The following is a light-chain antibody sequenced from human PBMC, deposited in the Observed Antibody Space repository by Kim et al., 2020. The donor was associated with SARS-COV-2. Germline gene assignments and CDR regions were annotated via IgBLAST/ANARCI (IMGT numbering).Light chain of an antibody. CDR3: QQTYSASRT. CDR1: QDISRY. J-gene: IGKJ1*01. Sequence: DIQMTQSPSSLFASVGDRVTITCRASQDISRYLNWYQQKPGKAPKLLIYTASSLQSGVPSRFTGSGSDTDFTLTISSLQPEDFATYYCQQTYSASRTFGQGTKVDIK. V-gene: IGKV1-39*01. CDR2: TAS.